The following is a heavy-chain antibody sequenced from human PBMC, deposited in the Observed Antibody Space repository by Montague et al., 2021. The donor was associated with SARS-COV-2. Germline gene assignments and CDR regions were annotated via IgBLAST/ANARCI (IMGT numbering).Heavy chain of an antibody. CDR1: GGSISSYY. D-gene: IGHD3-10*01. J-gene: IGHJ4*02. CDR3: ARRGSSVWGVTVSAELDY. CDR2: ISQSGRT. Sequence: SETLSLTCTVSGGSISSYYWSWIRQPPEKGLEWIGEISQSGRTNNNPSLKSRVIISVDTSKNQFSLKLSSVTAADTAVYYCARRGSSVWGVTVSAELDYWGQGILVIVSS. V-gene: IGHV4-34*01.